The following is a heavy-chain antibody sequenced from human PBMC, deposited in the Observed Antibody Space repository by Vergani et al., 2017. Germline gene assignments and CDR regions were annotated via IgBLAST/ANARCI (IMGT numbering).Heavy chain of an antibody. J-gene: IGHJ4*02. D-gene: IGHD3-22*01. V-gene: IGHV3-11*04. CDR3: ARDAAYDSSFSFDY. Sequence: VQLVESGGGLVKPRGSLRLSCAASGFTFSDYYMSWIRQAPGKGLEWVSYISGSGTTIYYADSVKGRFTISRDNAKNSLYLQMNSLRAEDTAVYYCARDAAYDSSFSFDYWGQGTLVTVSS. CDR2: ISGSGTTI. CDR1: GFTFSDYY.